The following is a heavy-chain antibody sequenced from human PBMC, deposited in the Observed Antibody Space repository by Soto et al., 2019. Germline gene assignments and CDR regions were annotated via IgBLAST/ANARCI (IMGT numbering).Heavy chain of an antibody. CDR1: GFTFSSYW. CDR2: IKQDGSEK. D-gene: IGHD1-1*01. Sequence: GGSLRLSCAASGFTFSSYWMSWVRQAPGKGLEWVANIKQDGSEKYYVDSVKGRFTISRDNAKNSLYLKMNRLRAEDTALYYCARTRYNWNDAGDAFDIWGQGTMVTVSS. CDR3: ARTRYNWNDAGDAFDI. J-gene: IGHJ3*02. V-gene: IGHV3-7*01.